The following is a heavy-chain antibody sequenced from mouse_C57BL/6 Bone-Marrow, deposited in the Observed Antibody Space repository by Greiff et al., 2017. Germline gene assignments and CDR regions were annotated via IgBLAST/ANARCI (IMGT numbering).Heavy chain of an antibody. Sequence: VQLQQSVAELVRPGASVKLSCTASGFNIKNTYMHWVKQRPEQGLEWIGRIEPANGNTKYAPKLQGTATITADTSSNTAYLQLSSRTSEETAIYYCARGGEYDYDENYCGQGTTLTVSA. CDR2: IEPANGNT. D-gene: IGHD2-4*01. J-gene: IGHJ2*01. V-gene: IGHV14-3*01. CDR1: GFNIKNTY. CDR3: ARGGEYDYDENY.